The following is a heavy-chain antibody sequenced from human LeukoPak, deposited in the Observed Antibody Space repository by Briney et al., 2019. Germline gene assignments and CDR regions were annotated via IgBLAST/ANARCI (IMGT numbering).Heavy chain of an antibody. V-gene: IGHV3-53*01. CDR3: ARDGHPTAMVTGGAFDI. D-gene: IGHD5-18*01. CDR1: GFTVSSNY. CDR2: IYAGGST. J-gene: IGHJ3*02. Sequence: GGSLRLSCTASGFTVSSNYMSWVRQAPGKGLEWVSFIYAGGSTYYADSVKGRFTISRDNSKNTLYLQMNSLRAEDTAVYCCARDGHPTAMVTGGAFDIWGQGTLVTVSS.